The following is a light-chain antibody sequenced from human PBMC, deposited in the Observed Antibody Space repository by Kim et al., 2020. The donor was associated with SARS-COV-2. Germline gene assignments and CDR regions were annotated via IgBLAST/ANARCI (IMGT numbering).Light chain of an antibody. CDR2: LNSDGSH. J-gene: IGLJ3*02. V-gene: IGLV4-69*01. Sequence: GASVKLTCTLSSGHSSYAIAWHQQQPEKGPRYLMKLNSDGSHSKGDGIPDRFSGSCSGAERYLTISSLQSEDEADYYCQTWGTGIGFGGGTQLTVL. CDR1: SGHSSYA. CDR3: QTWGTGIG.